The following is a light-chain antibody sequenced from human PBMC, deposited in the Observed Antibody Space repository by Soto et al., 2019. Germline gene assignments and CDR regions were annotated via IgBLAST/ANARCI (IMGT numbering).Light chain of an antibody. V-gene: IGLV2-8*01. CDR2: EVR. Sequence: QSALTQPPSASGSPGQSVTISCTGTSRDVGAYNYVSWYQQHPGKAPKLVIYEVRQRPSGVPDRFSGSKSGNTASLTVSGLQAEDEADYYCISFAGSAAVVFGGGTKVTVL. J-gene: IGLJ2*01. CDR1: SRDVGAYNY. CDR3: ISFAGSAAVV.